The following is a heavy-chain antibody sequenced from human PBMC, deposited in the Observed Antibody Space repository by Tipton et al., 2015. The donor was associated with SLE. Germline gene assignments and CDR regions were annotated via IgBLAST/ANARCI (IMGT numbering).Heavy chain of an antibody. J-gene: IGHJ6*03. CDR3: TRDRHMDV. CDR2: INPNSGGT. CDR1: GYSFTGYY. V-gene: IGHV1-2*06. D-gene: IGHD6-6*01. Sequence: QSGPEVKKHGASVKVSCKASGYSFTGYYVNWVRQAPGQGLEWMGRINPNSGGTNYAQNFQGRVTMTRDTAISTAYMELSRLTSDDTAVYYCTRDRHMDVWGKGTTVTVSS.